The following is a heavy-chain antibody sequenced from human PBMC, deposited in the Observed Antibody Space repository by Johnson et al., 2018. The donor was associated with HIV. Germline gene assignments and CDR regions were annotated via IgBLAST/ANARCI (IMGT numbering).Heavy chain of an antibody. D-gene: IGHD1/OR15-1a*01. V-gene: IGHV3-15*01. CDR3: ARGRVGTGSMRGGGFDI. CDR1: GFTFTNAW. J-gene: IGHJ3*02. CDR2: IKSKADGGTT. Sequence: EVQLVESGGGLVKPGGSLRLSCAASGFTFTNAWMSWVRQAPGKGLEWVGRIKSKADGGTTDYAAHVKGRFTISRDDAKNTQYLQMNSLRAEDTAVYYCARGRVGTGSMRGGGFDIWGQGTLVTVSS.